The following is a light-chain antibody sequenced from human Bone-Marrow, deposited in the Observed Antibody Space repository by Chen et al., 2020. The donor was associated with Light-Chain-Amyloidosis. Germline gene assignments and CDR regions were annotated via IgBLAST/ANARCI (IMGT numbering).Light chain of an antibody. V-gene: IGKV1-33*01. CDR3: QQYDKLPLT. CDR1: QDITNY. CDR2: GSS. Sequence: DVQLTQSPSSLSASVGDRVTITCQASQDITNYLNWYQQKPGRAPKLVIFGSSNMAGGAQSRFSGSGSGSTFSRSISSLEPEDVATYFCQQYDKLPLTFGGGTKVEIK. J-gene: IGKJ4*01.